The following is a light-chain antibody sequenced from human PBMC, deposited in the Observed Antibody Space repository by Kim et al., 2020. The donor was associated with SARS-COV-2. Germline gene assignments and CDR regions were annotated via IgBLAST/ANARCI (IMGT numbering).Light chain of an antibody. V-gene: IGLV2-14*03. CDR1: SSDVGGYNY. CDR2: DVS. J-gene: IGLJ3*02. Sequence: QSVLTQPASVSGSPGQSITISCTGTSSDVGGYNYVSWYQQHPGKAPKLMIYDVSNRPSGVSNRFSGSKSGNTASLTISGLQAEDEADYYCSSYTSGITWVFGGGTQLTVL. CDR3: SSYTSGITWV.